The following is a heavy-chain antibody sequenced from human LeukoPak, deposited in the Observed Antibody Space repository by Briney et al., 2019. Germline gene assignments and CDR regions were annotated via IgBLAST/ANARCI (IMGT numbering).Heavy chain of an antibody. CDR2: IFYSGGT. CDR3: AKDWNWNYYGSTVY. CDR1: GGSINTPNYY. Sequence: PSETLSLTCTVSGGSINTPNYYWGWIRQTPGKGLEWIGNIFYSGGTYYSPSLTSRVTISLDTSRNQFSLKLNSVTAADTAIYYCAKDWNWNYYGSTVYWGQGTLVTVSS. V-gene: IGHV4-39*07. J-gene: IGHJ4*02. D-gene: IGHD3-10*01.